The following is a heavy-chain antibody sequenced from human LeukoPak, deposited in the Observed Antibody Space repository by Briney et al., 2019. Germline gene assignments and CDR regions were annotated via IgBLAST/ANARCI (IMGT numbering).Heavy chain of an antibody. D-gene: IGHD3-22*01. J-gene: IGHJ4*02. CDR3: AKEVLWYYYDSSGYPLDY. Sequence: GGSLRLSCAASGFTFSSYAMSWVRQAPGKGLEWVSGISGSGGSTYYADSVKGRFTISRDNSKNTLYLQMNSLRAEDTAVYYCAKEVLWYYYDSSGYPLDYWGQGTLVTVSS. V-gene: IGHV3-23*01. CDR1: GFTFSSYA. CDR2: ISGSGGST.